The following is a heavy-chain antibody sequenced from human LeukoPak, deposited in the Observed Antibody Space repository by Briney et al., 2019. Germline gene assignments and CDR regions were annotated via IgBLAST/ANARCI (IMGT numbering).Heavy chain of an antibody. CDR2: ISYDGSNK. CDR3: AKDQEGGGWYHWFDP. Sequence: GGSLRLSCAASGFTFSSYGMHWVRQAPGKGLEWVAVISYDGSNKYYADSVKGRFTISRDNSKNTLYLQMISLRAEDTAVYYCAKDQEGGGWYHWFDPWGQGTLVTVSS. CDR1: GFTFSSYG. V-gene: IGHV3-30*18. D-gene: IGHD6-19*01. J-gene: IGHJ5*02.